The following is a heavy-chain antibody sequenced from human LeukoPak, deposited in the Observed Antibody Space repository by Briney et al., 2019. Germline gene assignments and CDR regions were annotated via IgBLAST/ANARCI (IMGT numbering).Heavy chain of an antibody. CDR3: ASRVGATGSIDY. Sequence: VASVKVSCKASGYTFTSYDINWVRQATGQGLEWMGWMNPNSGNTGYAQKFQGRVTMTRNTSINTAYMELSSLRSEDTAVYYCASRVGATGSIDYWGQGTLVTVSS. CDR2: MNPNSGNT. V-gene: IGHV1-8*01. CDR1: GYTFTSYD. D-gene: IGHD1-26*01. J-gene: IGHJ4*02.